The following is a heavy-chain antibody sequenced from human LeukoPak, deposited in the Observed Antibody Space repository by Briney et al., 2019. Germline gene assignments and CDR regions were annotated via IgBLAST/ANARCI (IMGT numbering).Heavy chain of an antibody. CDR1: GFTFSSYA. V-gene: IGHV3-23*01. J-gene: IGHJ4*02. CDR3: AKDSSSWYVAPFDY. CDR2: ISGSGGST. Sequence: GRSLRLSCAASGFTFSSYAMHWVRQAPGKGLEWVSAISGSGGSTYYADSVKGRFTISRDNSKNTLYLQMNSLRAEDTAVYYCAKDSSSWYVAPFDYWGQGTLVTVSS. D-gene: IGHD6-13*01.